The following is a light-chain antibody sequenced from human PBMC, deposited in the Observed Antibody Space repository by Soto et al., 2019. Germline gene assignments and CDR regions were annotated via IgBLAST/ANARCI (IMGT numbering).Light chain of an antibody. V-gene: IGKV3-20*01. Sequence: EIVMTQSPATLSGSSGERATLSCRASQSVSSNLAWYQQKPGQAPRLLIYGASSRATGIPDRFSGSGSGTDFTPTISSLEPEDFAVYYCQQYGSYFGQGTRLEIK. CDR2: GAS. J-gene: IGKJ5*01. CDR1: QSVSSN. CDR3: QQYGSY.